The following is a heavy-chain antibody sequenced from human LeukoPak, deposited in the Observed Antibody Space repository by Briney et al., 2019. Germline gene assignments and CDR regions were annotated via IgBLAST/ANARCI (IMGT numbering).Heavy chain of an antibody. CDR3: ARDVGASAPDAFDI. V-gene: IGHV3-21*01. J-gene: IGHJ3*02. CDR2: ISSSSNYI. Sequence: GGSLRLSCTASGFTFSTYNMNWVRQAPGKGLEWVSSISSSSNYIYYADSVKGRFTISRDNAKNSLYLQMNSLRAEDTDVYYCARDVGASAPDAFDIWGQGTMVTVSS. CDR1: GFTFSTYN. D-gene: IGHD1-26*01.